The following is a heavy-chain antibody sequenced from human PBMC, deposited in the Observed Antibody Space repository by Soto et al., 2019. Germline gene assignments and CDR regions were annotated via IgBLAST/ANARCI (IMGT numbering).Heavy chain of an antibody. V-gene: IGHV1-2*02. CDR1: GHSLTGHY. CDR2: INPNSGDT. D-gene: IGHD3-3*02. CDR3: ARALIGFLDWLPDNYYYGMDV. Sequence: ASLKVSCKGSGHSLTGHYMHWVRQATGQGLEWVGWINPNSGDTNYARKFQGRVTMTRDTSIKTVYMELSSLRSDDTAVYYCARALIGFLDWLPDNYYYGMDVWGQGTTVTVSS. J-gene: IGHJ6*02.